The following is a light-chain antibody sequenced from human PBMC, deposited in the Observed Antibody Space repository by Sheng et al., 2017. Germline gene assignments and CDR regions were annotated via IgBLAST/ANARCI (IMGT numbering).Light chain of an antibody. Sequence: DIQMTQSPSYVSASVGDRVTITCRASQSISTWLAWYQQKPGKAPKLLIYKASTLESGVPSRFSGRGSGTEFTLTISSLQPEDFATYYCLQHNDYPLLFGRGTKLEIK. CDR1: QSISTW. CDR2: KAS. J-gene: IGKJ2*01. V-gene: IGKV1-5*03. CDR3: LQHNDYPLL.